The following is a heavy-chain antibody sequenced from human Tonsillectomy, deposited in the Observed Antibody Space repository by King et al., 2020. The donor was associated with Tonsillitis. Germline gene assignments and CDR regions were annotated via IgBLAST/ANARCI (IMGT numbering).Heavy chain of an antibody. CDR3: AKDSTDAVTPRQDKNFDS. D-gene: IGHD6-6*01. CDR1: GFTFSRYG. Sequence: VQLVESGGGVVQPGRSLRLSCAASGFTFSRYGMHWLRQAPGKGLEWVSVISYDGSMKNYADSVKGRFTISRANSKNTLYLQLNSLTPEDAAVYYCAKDSTDAVTPRQDKNFDSWGQGTLVTVSS. V-gene: IGHV3-30*18. J-gene: IGHJ4*02. CDR2: ISYDGSMK.